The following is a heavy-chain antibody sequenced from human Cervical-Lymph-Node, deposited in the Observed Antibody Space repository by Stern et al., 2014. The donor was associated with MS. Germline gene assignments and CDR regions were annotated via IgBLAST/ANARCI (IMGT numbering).Heavy chain of an antibody. Sequence: EVQLVESGGGLVQPGRSLRLSCTTSGFKFVDYAMTWFRQAPGKGLEWVGFIRSKAYGGTTHYAASVKDRFTISRDDSKSIAFLEVNSLKTEDTAVYYCTRGNFDWLLRWFDPWGQGTLVTVSS. CDR3: TRGNFDWLLRWFDP. D-gene: IGHD3-9*01. CDR1: GFKFVDYA. J-gene: IGHJ5*02. V-gene: IGHV3-49*03. CDR2: IRSKAYGGTT.